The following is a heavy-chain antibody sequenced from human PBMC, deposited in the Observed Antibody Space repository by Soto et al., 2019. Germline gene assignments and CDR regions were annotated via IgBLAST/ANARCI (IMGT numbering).Heavy chain of an antibody. CDR1: GYTFTSYG. CDR3: ARGLYYYGSGSYFQKTPAY. CDR2: ISAYNGNT. J-gene: IGHJ4*02. Sequence: ASVKVSCKASGYTFTSYGISWVRQAPGQGLERMGWISAYNGNTNYAQKLQGRVTMTTDTSTSTAYMELRSLRSDDTAVYYCARGLYYYGSGSYFQKTPAYWGQGTLVTVSS. V-gene: IGHV1-18*01. D-gene: IGHD3-10*01.